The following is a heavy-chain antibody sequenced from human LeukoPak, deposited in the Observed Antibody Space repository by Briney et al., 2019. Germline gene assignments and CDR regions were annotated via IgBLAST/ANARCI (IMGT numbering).Heavy chain of an antibody. Sequence: SETLSLTCTVSGGSISSYYWSWIRQPPGKGLEWIGYIYYSGSTNYNPSLKSRVTISVDTSKNQFSLKLSSVTAADTAVYYCARVKPRYYGSGHSDYWGQGTLVTVSS. V-gene: IGHV4-59*12. D-gene: IGHD3-10*01. CDR3: ARVKPRYYGSGHSDY. J-gene: IGHJ4*02. CDR1: GGSISSYY. CDR2: IYYSGST.